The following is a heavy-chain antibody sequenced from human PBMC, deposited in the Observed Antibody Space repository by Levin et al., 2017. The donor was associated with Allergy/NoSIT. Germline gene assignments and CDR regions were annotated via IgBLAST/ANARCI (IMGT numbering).Heavy chain of an antibody. CDR2: INPSDGTT. CDR3: ARFWWGPDYGDYANWLHP. CDR1: GFTFTAYD. J-gene: IGHJ5*02. Sequence: ASVKVSCKASGFTFTAYDMHWVRQAPGQGLEWMGKINPSDGTTRYAQKFQGRVTMTSDTFTTTVYMELSSLRSDDTAVYYCARFWWGPDYGDYANWLHPWGQGTQVTVFS. V-gene: IGHV1-46*01. D-gene: IGHD4-17*01.